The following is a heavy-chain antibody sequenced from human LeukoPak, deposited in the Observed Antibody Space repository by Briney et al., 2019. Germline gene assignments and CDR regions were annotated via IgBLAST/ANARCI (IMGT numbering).Heavy chain of an antibody. J-gene: IGHJ4*02. Sequence: GRSLRLSCAASGFTLITNDMTWVRQAPGKGLDWVSVLYSDGITKYSDSVHARFTISRDNSKNTLYLEMNSLSPDDTAVYYCARGVEPLAANTLAYWGQGTLVTVSS. CDR1: GFTLITND. V-gene: IGHV3-53*01. D-gene: IGHD1-14*01. CDR2: LYSDGIT. CDR3: ARGVEPLAANTLAY.